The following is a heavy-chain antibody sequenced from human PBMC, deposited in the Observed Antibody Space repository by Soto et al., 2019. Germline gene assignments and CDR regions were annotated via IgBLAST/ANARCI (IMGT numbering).Heavy chain of an antibody. CDR2: ISAYNGNT. D-gene: IGHD2-15*01. CDR1: GYTFTSYG. V-gene: IGHV1-18*01. CDR3: ARMGCSGGSCYLTYSGWYLGDLGVYFDY. J-gene: IGHJ4*01. Sequence: QVQLVQSGAEVKKPGASVKVSCKASGYTFTSYGISWVRQAPGQGLEWMGWISAYNGNTNYAQKLQGRVTMTTDTSTSTAYMELRSLRSDDTAVYYCARMGCSGGSCYLTYSGWYLGDLGVYFDYWGQEPWSPSPQ.